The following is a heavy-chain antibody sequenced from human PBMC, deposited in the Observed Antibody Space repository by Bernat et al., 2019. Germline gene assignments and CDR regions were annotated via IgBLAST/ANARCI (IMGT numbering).Heavy chain of an antibody. CDR1: GGSFSGYY. Sequence: QVQLQQWGAGLLKPSETLSLTCAVYGGSFSGYYWSWIRQPPGKGLEWIGEINHSGSTNYNPSLKSRVTISVDTSKDQFSLKLSSVTAADTAVYYCARGGFFDYWGQGTLVTVSS. J-gene: IGHJ4*02. CDR2: INHSGST. CDR3: ARGGFFDY. V-gene: IGHV4-34*01. D-gene: IGHD3-10*01.